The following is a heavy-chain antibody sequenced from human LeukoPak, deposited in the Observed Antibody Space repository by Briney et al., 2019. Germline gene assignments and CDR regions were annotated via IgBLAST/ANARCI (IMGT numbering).Heavy chain of an antibody. CDR2: INHSGST. J-gene: IGHJ4*02. V-gene: IGHV4-34*01. CDR1: SGSFSGYY. Sequence: SETLSLTCAVYSGSFSGYYWSWIRQPPGKGLEWIGEINHSGSTNYNPSLKSRVTISVDTSKNQFSLKLSSVTAADTAVYYCARGPSRMVRGVPGYWGQGTLVTVSS. D-gene: IGHD3-10*01. CDR3: ARGPSRMVRGVPGY.